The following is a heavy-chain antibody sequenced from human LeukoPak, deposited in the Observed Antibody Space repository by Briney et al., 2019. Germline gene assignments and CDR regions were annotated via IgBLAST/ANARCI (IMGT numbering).Heavy chain of an antibody. CDR2: IGGSGDST. J-gene: IGHJ4*02. Sequence: GGSLRLSCAASGFTFSSYAMSWVRQAPGKGLEWVSAIGGSGDSTYNADSVKGRFTISRDNSKNTLYLQMNSLRAEDTAVYYCAKNRGGSYYSGSDYWGQGTLVTVSS. CDR3: AKNRGGSYYSGSDY. V-gene: IGHV3-23*01. D-gene: IGHD1-26*01. CDR1: GFTFSSYA.